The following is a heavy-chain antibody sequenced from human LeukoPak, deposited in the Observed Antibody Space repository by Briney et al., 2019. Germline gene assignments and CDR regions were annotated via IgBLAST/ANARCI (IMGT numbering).Heavy chain of an antibody. D-gene: IGHD1-7*01. Sequence: ASQTLSLTCTVSGGSISSGGHYWSWIRQHPGKGLEWIGYIYYSGSTYYNPSLKSRVTISVDTSKNQFSLKLSSVTAADTAVYYCARVQLPFALAIDYWGQGTLVTVSS. CDR2: IYYSGST. CDR3: ARVQLPFALAIDY. V-gene: IGHV4-31*03. CDR1: GGSISSGGHY. J-gene: IGHJ4*02.